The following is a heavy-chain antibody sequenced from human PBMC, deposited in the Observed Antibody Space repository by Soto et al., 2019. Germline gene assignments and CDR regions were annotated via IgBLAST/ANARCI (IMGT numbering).Heavy chain of an antibody. Sequence: QVQLVQSGAEVKKPESSVKVSCKAPGGTFSTYAISWVRQAPGQGLEWMGGLIPMFGTENYAQRFQDRVTIPADESTNTVYMELSSLRSEDTAVYFCASGIQLWLRRINNGYSGWGQGTLVTVSS. CDR2: LIPMFGTE. CDR1: GGTFSTYA. CDR3: ASGIQLWLRRINNGYSG. V-gene: IGHV1-69*12. J-gene: IGHJ4*02. D-gene: IGHD5-18*01.